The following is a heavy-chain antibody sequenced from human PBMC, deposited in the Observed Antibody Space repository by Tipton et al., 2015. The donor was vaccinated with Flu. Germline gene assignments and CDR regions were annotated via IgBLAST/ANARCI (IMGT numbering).Heavy chain of an antibody. J-gene: IGHJ3*02. D-gene: IGHD5-12*01. Sequence: QVQLVQSGAELKKPGASVKVSCKGSGYTFTAHYMHWVRQAPGQGLEWMGWINPNDNGTRYPQKFQGRVTMTRDTSISTVYMELSRLSPDDTAVYYCARDGAGYDGAFDMWGPGTMVTVSS. CDR1: GYTFTAHY. V-gene: IGHV1-2*02. CDR2: INPNDNGT. CDR3: ARDGAGYDGAFDM.